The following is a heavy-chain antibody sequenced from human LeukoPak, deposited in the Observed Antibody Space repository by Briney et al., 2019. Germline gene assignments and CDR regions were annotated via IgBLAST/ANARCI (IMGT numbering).Heavy chain of an antibody. Sequence: ASVKVSCKASGYTFTSYAMHWVRQAPGQRLEWMGWINAGNGNTKYSQEFQGRVTITRDTSASTAYMELSSMRAEDTAVYYCARDLDYYDSSGYSGIDYWGQGTLVTVSS. J-gene: IGHJ4*02. D-gene: IGHD3-22*01. V-gene: IGHV1-3*03. CDR1: GYTFTSYA. CDR3: ARDLDYYDSSGYSGIDY. CDR2: INAGNGNT.